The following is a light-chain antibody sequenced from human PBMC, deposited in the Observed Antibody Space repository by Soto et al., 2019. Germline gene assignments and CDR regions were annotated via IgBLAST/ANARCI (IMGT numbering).Light chain of an antibody. CDR2: EVV. J-gene: IGLJ1*01. V-gene: IGLV2-8*01. Sequence: QSVLTQPPSESGSPGQTVTISCTGTKNDIGVYDFVSWYQHHPGKAPRLIIYEVVQRPSGVPDRFSGSNSGNTASLTVSGLQAADVSYYFFKLYAVSNTYVFGSGTKCTVL. CDR3: KLYAVSNTYV. CDR1: KNDIGVYDF.